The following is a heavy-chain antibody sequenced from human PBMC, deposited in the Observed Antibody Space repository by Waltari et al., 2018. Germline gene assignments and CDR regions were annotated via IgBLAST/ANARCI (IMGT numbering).Heavy chain of an antibody. CDR1: GYSFTGYY. J-gene: IGHJ4*02. Sequence: QVQLVQSGAEVKKPGASVKVSCKASGYSFTGYYMQWVRQAPGQGLEWMGWTNPNSGGTNYAQKFQGTVTMTRYTSISTAYMELSRLRSDDTAVYYCARVSRPGRGFDYWGQGTLVTVSS. D-gene: IGHD3-16*01. CDR3: ARVSRPGRGFDY. V-gene: IGHV1-2*02. CDR2: TNPNSGGT.